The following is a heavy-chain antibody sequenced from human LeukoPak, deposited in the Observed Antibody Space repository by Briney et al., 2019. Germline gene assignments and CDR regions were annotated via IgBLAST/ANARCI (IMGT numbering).Heavy chain of an antibody. J-gene: IGHJ6*02. D-gene: IGHD6-19*01. CDR1: VASIGSSRYY. V-gene: IGHV4-39*02. CDR2: IYYSGIT. CDR3: ARLAGYTTGWYQYYYYAMDV. Sequence: SETLSPTCTVSVASIGSSRYYWGWIRQPPGKGLEWIGSIYYSGITYYSPSLKSRVTMSIDTSRNHFSLNLTSVTAADTAVYYCARLAGYTTGWYQYYYYAMDVWGQGTTVTVSS.